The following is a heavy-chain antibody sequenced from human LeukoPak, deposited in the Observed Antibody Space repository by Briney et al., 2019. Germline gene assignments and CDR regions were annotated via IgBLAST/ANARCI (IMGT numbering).Heavy chain of an antibody. D-gene: IGHD3-22*01. Sequence: ASVTVSCMASGYTFTSYAMHWVRQAPGQRLEWMGWINAGNGNTKYSQKFQGRVTITRDTSASTAYMELSSLRSEDTAVYYCARDSSAKYYYDSSGYPDYWGQGTLVTVSS. V-gene: IGHV1-3*01. J-gene: IGHJ4*02. CDR1: GYTFTSYA. CDR2: INAGNGNT. CDR3: ARDSSAKYYYDSSGYPDY.